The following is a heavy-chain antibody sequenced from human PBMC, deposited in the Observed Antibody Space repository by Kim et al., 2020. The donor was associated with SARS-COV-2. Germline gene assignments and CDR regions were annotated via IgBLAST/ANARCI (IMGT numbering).Heavy chain of an antibody. CDR1: GGSISSSGYY. D-gene: IGHD5-12*01. V-gene: IGHV4-39*01. CDR2: IYYSGST. J-gene: IGHJ4*02. Sequence: SETLSLTCTVSGGSISSSGYYWGWIRQPPGKGLEWIGSIYYSGSTYYNPSLKSRVTISVDTSKNQFSLKLRYVTAADTAVYYCARHAAYTGYDPAGEFDYWGQGTLVTVSS. CDR3: ARHAAYTGYDPAGEFDY.